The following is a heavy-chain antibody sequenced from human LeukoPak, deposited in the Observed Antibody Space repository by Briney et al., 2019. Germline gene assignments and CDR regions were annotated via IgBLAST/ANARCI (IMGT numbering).Heavy chain of an antibody. D-gene: IGHD5-12*01. CDR2: ISSSSSYI. CDR1: GFTLSSYS. CDR3: ARVRGYDDYYYGMDV. J-gene: IGHJ6*01. Sequence: GGSLRLSCAASGFTLSSYSMNWVRQAPGNRLEWVSSISSSSSYIYYADSVKCRFTISRENAKNSLYLQMNSLRAEDTAVYYCARVRGYDDYYYGMDVWGQGTTVTVSS. V-gene: IGHV3-21*01.